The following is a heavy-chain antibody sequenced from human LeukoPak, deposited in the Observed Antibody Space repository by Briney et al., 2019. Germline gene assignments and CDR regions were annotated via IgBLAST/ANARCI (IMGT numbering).Heavy chain of an antibody. CDR2: INHSGST. CDR1: GGSFSGYY. CDR3: ARGSLEYSSSWYGPRGYFDY. D-gene: IGHD6-13*01. Sequence: IPSETLSLTCAVYGGSFSGYYWSWIRRPPGKGLEWIGEINHSGSTNYNPSLKSRVTISVDTSKNQFSLKLSSVTAADTAVYYCARGSLEYSSSWYGPRGYFDYWGQGTLVTVSS. J-gene: IGHJ4*02. V-gene: IGHV4-34*01.